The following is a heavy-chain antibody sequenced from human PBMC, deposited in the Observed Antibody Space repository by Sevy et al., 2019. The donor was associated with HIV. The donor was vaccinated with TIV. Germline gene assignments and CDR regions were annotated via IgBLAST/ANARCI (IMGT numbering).Heavy chain of an antibody. V-gene: IGHV3-21*01. CDR3: ASLYCSGGSCYQFAHYYYGMDV. D-gene: IGHD2-15*01. Sequence: GGSLRLSCAASGFTFSSYSMNWVRQAPGKGLEWVSSISSSSSYIYYADSVKGRFTTSRDNAKNSLYLQMNSLRAEVTAVYYGASLYCSGGSCYQFAHYYYGMDVWGQGTTVTVSS. J-gene: IGHJ6*02. CDR2: ISSSSSYI. CDR1: GFTFSSYS.